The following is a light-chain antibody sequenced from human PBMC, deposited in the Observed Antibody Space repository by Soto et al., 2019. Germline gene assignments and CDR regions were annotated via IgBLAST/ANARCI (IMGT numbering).Light chain of an antibody. CDR2: EVS. CDR3: SSYTSSNPRV. CDR1: SSDVGGYNY. V-gene: IGLV2-14*01. Sequence: QSALTQPASVSGSPGQSITISCTGTSSDVGGYNYVSWYQQHPGKAPKLMIYEVSNRPSGVSNRFSGSKSGNTASLTLSGHQAEDGDDYYCSSYTSSNPRVFGGGTKVTVL. J-gene: IGLJ3*02.